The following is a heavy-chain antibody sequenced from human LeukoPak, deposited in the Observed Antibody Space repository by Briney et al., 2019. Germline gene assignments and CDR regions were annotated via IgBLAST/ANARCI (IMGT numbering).Heavy chain of an antibody. Sequence: PGGSLRLSCAASGFTFDDYAMHWVRQAPGKGLEWVSGISWNSGSIGYADSVKGRFTISRDNAKNSLYLQMNGLRAEDMALYYCAKDTAPYYYDSSGTFDYWGQGTLVTVSS. J-gene: IGHJ4*02. CDR1: GFTFDDYA. CDR2: ISWNSGSI. D-gene: IGHD3-22*01. V-gene: IGHV3-9*03. CDR3: AKDTAPYYYDSSGTFDY.